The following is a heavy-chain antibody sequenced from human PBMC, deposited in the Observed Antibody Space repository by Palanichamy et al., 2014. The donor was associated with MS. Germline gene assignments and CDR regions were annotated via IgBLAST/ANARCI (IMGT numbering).Heavy chain of an antibody. CDR3: AKDHPSGSSLPQG. J-gene: IGHJ4*02. CDR2: ISYDGSKK. D-gene: IGHD1-26*01. CDR1: GFTFSSYG. V-gene: IGHV3-30*18. Sequence: QVQLVESGGGVVQPGRSLRLSCAASGFTFSSYGMHWVRQAPGKGLEWVAVISYDGSKKYYAESVKGRFTISRDNSINTLNLQMNSLRAEDTAVYYCAKDHPSGSSLPQGWGQGTPVTVSS.